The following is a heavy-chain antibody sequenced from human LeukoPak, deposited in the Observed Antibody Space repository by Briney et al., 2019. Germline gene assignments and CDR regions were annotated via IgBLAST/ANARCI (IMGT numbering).Heavy chain of an antibody. CDR3: ARGALGSLSAFDI. D-gene: IGHD3-10*01. CDR2: IWSDGSNK. CDR1: GFTFSSYG. V-gene: IGHV3-33*01. Sequence: GGSLRLSCAASGFTFSSYGMHWVRQAPGKGLEWVAVIWSDGSNKYYADSVEGRFTISRDNSKNTLYLQMNSLRAEDTAVYYCARGALGSLSAFDIWGQGTMVTVSS. J-gene: IGHJ3*02.